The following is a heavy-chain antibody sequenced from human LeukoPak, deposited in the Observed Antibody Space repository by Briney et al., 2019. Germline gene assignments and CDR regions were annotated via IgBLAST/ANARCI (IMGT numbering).Heavy chain of an antibody. V-gene: IGHV5-51*01. D-gene: IGHD5-24*01. CDR1: GYSFTSYW. J-gene: IGHJ4*02. Sequence: GESLKISCKGSGYSFTSYWIGWVRQMPGKGLEWMGIIYPGDSDTRYSPSFQGQVTISADKSISAAYLQWSSLKASDTAMYHCARQDDRWPNYFDYWGQGTLVTVSS. CDR2: IYPGDSDT. CDR3: ARQDDRWPNYFDY.